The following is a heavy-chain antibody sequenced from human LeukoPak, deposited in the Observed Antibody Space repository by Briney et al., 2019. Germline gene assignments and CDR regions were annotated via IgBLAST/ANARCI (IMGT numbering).Heavy chain of an antibody. D-gene: IGHD5-24*01. J-gene: IGHJ5*02. CDR1: EFTFSSYH. CDR2: ISSSTSYI. V-gene: IGHV3-21*01. Sequence: RSGGSLRLSCAASEFTFSSYHMNWVRQAPGKGLERVSFISSSTSYIYYADSVKGRFTISRDNAKNSPYLQMNSLRVEDTAVYYCARGPLGGYNSAWFDLWGQGTLVTVSS. CDR3: ARGPLGGYNSAWFDL.